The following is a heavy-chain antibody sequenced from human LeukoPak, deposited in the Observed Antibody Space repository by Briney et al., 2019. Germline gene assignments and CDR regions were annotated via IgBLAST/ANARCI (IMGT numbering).Heavy chain of an antibody. CDR1: GYTFTSYG. D-gene: IGHD3-10*01. CDR2: ISAYNGNT. Sequence: ASVKVSCKASGYTFTSYGISWVRQAPGQRLEWMGWISAYNGNTNYAQKLQGRVTMTTDTSTSTAYMELRSLRSDDTPVYYCARSRTPRITMVRGVISLKTWGQGTLVTVSS. CDR3: ARSRTPRITMVRGVISLKT. J-gene: IGHJ5*02. V-gene: IGHV1-18*01.